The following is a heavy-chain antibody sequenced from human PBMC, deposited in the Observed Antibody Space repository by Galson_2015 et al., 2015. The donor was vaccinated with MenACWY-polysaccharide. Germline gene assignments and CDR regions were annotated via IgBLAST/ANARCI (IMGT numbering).Heavy chain of an antibody. V-gene: IGHV6-1*01. J-gene: IGHJ4*02. D-gene: IGHD6-19*01. CDR1: GDSVSGNSVA. CDR2: TYFRSKWYS. CDR3: ARGLAVTGYYFDY. Sequence: CAISGDSVSGNSVAWNWIRQSPSRGLEWLGRTYFRSKWYSDYAESVKSRISINADTSKNQFSLQLNSVTPVDTAVYYCARGLAVTGYYFDYWGQGTLVTVSS.